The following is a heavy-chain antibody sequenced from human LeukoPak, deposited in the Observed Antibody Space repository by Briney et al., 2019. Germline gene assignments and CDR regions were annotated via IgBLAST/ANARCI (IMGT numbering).Heavy chain of an antibody. V-gene: IGHV3-23*01. CDR3: AANGPIVVVPAAPLDY. D-gene: IGHD2-2*01. Sequence: PGGSLRLSCAASGFTFSSYAMSWVRQAPGKGLEWVSAISGSGGSTYYADSVKGRFTISRDNSKNTLYLQMNSLRAEDTAVYYCAANGPIVVVPAAPLDYWGQGTLVTVSS. J-gene: IGHJ4*02. CDR1: GFTFSSYA. CDR2: ISGSGGST.